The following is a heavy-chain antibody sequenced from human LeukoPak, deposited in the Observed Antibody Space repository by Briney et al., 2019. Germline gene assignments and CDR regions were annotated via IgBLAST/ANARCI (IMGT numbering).Heavy chain of an antibody. Sequence: GGSLRLSCAASGFTFSSCAMSWVRQAPGKGLEWVASINHNGNVNYYVDSVKGRFTISRDNAKNSLYLQMSNLRAEDTAVYFCARGGGLDVWGQGATVTVSS. V-gene: IGHV3-7*03. CDR2: INHNGNVN. CDR3: ARGGGLDV. CDR1: GFTFSSCA. J-gene: IGHJ6*02. D-gene: IGHD3-16*01.